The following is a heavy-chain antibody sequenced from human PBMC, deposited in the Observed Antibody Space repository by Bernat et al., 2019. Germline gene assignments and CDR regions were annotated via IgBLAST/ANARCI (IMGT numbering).Heavy chain of an antibody. CDR1: GYSFTSYW. CDR3: ARHNLDYYYGMDV. J-gene: IGHJ6*02. CDR2: IYPGDSDT. Sequence: EVQLVQSGAEVKKPGESLKISCKGSGYSFTSYWIGWVRQMTGKGLGWMGIIYPGDSDTRYSPSFQGPVTLSADKSISTAYLQLTSLKASNTAMDYCARHNLDYYYGMDVWGQGTTVTVSS. V-gene: IGHV5-51*01. D-gene: IGHD1-14*01.